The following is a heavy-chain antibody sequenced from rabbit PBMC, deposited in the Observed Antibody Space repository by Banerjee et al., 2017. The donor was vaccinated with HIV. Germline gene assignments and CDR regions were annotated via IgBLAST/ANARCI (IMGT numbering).Heavy chain of an antibody. CDR2: IYAGGSGST. CDR3: ARGNADISYSMNL. Sequence: SGGDLVKPEGSLTLTCTASGFSFSSSYWICWVRQAPGKGLEWIACIYAGGSGSTYYASWAKGRFTISKTSSTTVTLQMTSLTAADTATYFCARGNADISYSMNLWGPGTLVTVS. D-gene: IGHD8-1*01. J-gene: IGHJ4*01. V-gene: IGHV1S45*01. CDR1: GFSFSSSYW.